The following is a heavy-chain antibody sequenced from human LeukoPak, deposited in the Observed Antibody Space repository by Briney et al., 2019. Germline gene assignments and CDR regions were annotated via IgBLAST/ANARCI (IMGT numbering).Heavy chain of an antibody. CDR3: ARDGYCSSTSCLDI. D-gene: IGHD2-2*03. Sequence: PGGSLRLSCAASGFTFSSYSMNWVRQAPGKGLEWVSYIDIRSTTIYYADSVKGRLTISRDNAKNSLYLQMNSLRAEDTAVYYCARDGYCSSTSCLDIWGQGTVVTVSS. V-gene: IGHV3-48*01. CDR1: GFTFSSYS. CDR2: IDIRSTTI. J-gene: IGHJ3*02.